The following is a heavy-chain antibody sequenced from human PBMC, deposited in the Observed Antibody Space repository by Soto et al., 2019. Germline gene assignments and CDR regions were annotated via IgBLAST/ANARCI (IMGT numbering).Heavy chain of an antibody. CDR2: IHYSGST. CDR3: DRYYYDRSGYSNWLDP. D-gene: IGHD3-22*01. V-gene: IGHV4-30-4*01. Sequence: SETLSLTCTVSGGSISSGGSYWSWIRQPPGKGLEWIGYIHYSGSTYYNPSLKSRVTISVDTSQNQFSLKLSSVTAADTAVYYCDRYYYDRSGYSNWLDPWGQGTLVTVSS. J-gene: IGHJ5*02. CDR1: GGSISSGGSY.